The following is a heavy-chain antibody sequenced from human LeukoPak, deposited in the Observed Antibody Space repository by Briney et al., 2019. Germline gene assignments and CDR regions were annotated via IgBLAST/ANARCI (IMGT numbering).Heavy chain of an antibody. CDR3: ARGRGYCSSTSCYPNWFDP. J-gene: IGHJ5*02. Sequence: QTGGSLRLSCAASGFTFSSYGMHWVRQAPGKGLEWVAFIRYDGSNKYYADSVKGRFTISRDNSKNTLYLQMGSLRAEDMAVYYCARGRGYCSSTSCYPNWFDPWGQGTLVTVSS. V-gene: IGHV3-30*02. CDR2: IRYDGSNK. CDR1: GFTFSSYG. D-gene: IGHD2-2*01.